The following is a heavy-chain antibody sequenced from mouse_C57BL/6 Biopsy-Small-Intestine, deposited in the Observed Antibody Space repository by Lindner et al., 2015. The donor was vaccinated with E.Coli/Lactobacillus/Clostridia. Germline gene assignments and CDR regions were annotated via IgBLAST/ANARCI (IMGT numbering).Heavy chain of an antibody. Sequence: VQLQESGPELAKSGASVKISCKASGYSFTGNYINWVKQGPEKSLEWIGEINPSAGSTTYNQKFRAKATLTVDKSSSTAYMQFRSLTSEDSAVYFCARREVYYFDYWGQGTTLTVSS. J-gene: IGHJ2*01. CDR1: GYSFTGNY. CDR3: ARREVYYFDY. V-gene: IGHV1-42*01. CDR2: INPSAGST.